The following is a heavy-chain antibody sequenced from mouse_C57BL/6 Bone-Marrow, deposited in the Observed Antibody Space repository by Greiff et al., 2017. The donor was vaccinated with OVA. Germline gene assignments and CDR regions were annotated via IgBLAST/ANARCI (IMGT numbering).Heavy chain of an antibody. Sequence: LVESGAELVRPGASVKLSCTASGFNIKDDYMHWVKQRPEQGLEWIGWIDPENGDTEYASKFQGKATITADTSSNTAYLQLSSLTSEGTAVYYCTTRGSSYWGQGTTLTVSS. CDR3: TTRGSSY. CDR2: IDPENGDT. D-gene: IGHD1-1*01. J-gene: IGHJ2*01. V-gene: IGHV14-4*01. CDR1: GFNIKDDY.